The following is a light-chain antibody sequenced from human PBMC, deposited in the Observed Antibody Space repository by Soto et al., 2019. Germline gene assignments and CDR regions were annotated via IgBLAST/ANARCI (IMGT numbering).Light chain of an antibody. V-gene: IGKV3-15*01. J-gene: IGKJ3*01. Sequence: EIVMTQSPATLSVSPGERATLSCRASQSVSSNLAWYQQKPGQAPRLLIYGASTRATGIPARFSGSGSGTEFTLTISSLQSEDFAVYYCQQYNNWPSWFGPGTKVDIK. CDR1: QSVSSN. CDR3: QQYNNWPSW. CDR2: GAS.